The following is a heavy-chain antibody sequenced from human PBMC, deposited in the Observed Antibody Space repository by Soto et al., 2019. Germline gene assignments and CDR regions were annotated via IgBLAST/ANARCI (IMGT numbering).Heavy chain of an antibody. CDR1: GGSFSGYY. D-gene: IGHD3-22*01. V-gene: IGHV4-34*01. CDR3: ARMYYYDSSGSQWGLDY. Sequence: SETLSLTCAVYGGSFSGYYWSWIRQPPGKGLEWIGEINHSGSTNYNPSLKSRVTISVDTSKNQFSLKLSSVTAADTAVYYCARMYYYDSSGSQWGLDYWGQGTLVTVSS. CDR2: INHSGST. J-gene: IGHJ4*02.